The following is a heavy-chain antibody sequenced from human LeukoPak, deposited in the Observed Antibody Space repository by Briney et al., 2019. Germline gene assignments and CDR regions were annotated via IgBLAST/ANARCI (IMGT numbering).Heavy chain of an antibody. J-gene: IGHJ4*02. Sequence: GGSLRLSCVVSGLTFSTYVMNWVRQAPGKGLEWVSNIGSSGTNVYYADSVKGRFTISRDNAKNSLFLQMNSLTAEDTAVYYCATDKGYWGQGTLVTVSS. CDR3: ATDKGY. V-gene: IGHV3-48*03. D-gene: IGHD2-15*01. CDR1: GLTFSTYV. CDR2: IGSSGTNV.